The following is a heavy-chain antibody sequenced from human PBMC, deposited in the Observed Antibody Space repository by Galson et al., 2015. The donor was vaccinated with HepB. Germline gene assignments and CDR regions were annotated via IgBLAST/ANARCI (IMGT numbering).Heavy chain of an antibody. CDR1: GFTFSSYW. CDR2: INSDGSST. D-gene: IGHD3-22*01. V-gene: IGHV3-74*01. J-gene: IGHJ3*02. CDR3: ARVKDYYDSSGYYSVDAFDI. Sequence: SLRLSCAASGFTFSSYWMHWVRQAPGKGLVWVSRINSDGSSTSYADSVKGRFTISRDNAKNTLYLQVNSLRAEDTAVYYCARVKDYYDSSGYYSVDAFDIWGQGTMVTVSS.